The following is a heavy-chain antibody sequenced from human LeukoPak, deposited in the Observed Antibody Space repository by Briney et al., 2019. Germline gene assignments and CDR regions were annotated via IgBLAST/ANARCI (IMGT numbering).Heavy chain of an antibody. V-gene: IGHV3-48*02. CDR1: GFTFSSYN. CDR3: ARDSRFGKLLIPYFDY. Sequence: PGGSLRLSCAAPGFTFSSYNMNWVRQAPGKGLEWVSYITSRSSPIYYADSVKGRFTISRDNAQNSLYQQMNSLRDEDTAVYYCARDSRFGKLLIPYFDYWGQGTLVTVSS. CDR2: ITSRSSPI. J-gene: IGHJ4*02. D-gene: IGHD3-10*01.